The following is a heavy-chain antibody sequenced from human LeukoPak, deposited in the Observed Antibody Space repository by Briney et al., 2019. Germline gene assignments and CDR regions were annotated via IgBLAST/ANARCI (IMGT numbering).Heavy chain of an antibody. CDR2: IWYDGSNK. D-gene: IGHD6-13*01. V-gene: IGHV3-33*01. CDR3: ARERDSSSWSHYGMDV. J-gene: IGHJ6*04. Sequence: GGSLRLSCAASGFTFSNYGMHWVRQAPGKGLEWVAVIWYDGSNKYYADSVKGRFTISRDNSKNTLYLQMNSLRAEDTAVYYCARERDSSSWSHYGMDVWGKGTTVTVSS. CDR1: GFTFSNYG.